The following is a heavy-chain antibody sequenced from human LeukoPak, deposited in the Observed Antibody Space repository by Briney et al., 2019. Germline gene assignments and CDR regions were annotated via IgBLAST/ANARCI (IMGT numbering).Heavy chain of an antibody. V-gene: IGHV3-7*01. CDR3: ARDGSSSGNWFDP. D-gene: IGHD6-13*01. CDR1: GFTFSSYW. J-gene: IGHJ5*02. CDR2: IKQDGSEK. Sequence: PGGSLRLSCAASGFTFSSYWMSWVRQAPGKGLEWVANIKQDGSEKYYVDSVKGRFTISRDNAKNSLYLQMNSLRAEDTAVYYCARDGSSSGNWFDPWGQGTLVTVSS.